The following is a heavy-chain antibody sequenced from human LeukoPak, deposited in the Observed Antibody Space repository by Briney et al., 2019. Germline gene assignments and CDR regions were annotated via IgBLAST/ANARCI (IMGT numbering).Heavy chain of an antibody. D-gene: IGHD5-18*01. CDR1: GFTFSSYS. Sequence: PGGSLRLSCAASGFTFSSYSMNWVRQAPGKGLEWVSSISSSSSYIYYADSVKGRFTISRDNAKNSLYLQMNNLRAEDTAVYYCAKGGYSSGRYFYYYMDVWGEGTTVTVSS. CDR2: ISSSSSYI. CDR3: AKGGYSSGRYFYYYMDV. V-gene: IGHV3-21*04. J-gene: IGHJ6*03.